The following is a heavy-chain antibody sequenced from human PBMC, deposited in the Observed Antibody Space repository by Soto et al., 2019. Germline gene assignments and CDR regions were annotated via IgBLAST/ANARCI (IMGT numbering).Heavy chain of an antibody. CDR2: INPNSGGT. V-gene: IGHV1-2*02. Sequence: ASVKVSCKASGYTFTGYYMHWVRQAPGQGLEWMGWINPNSGGTNYAQKFQGRVTMTRDTSISTAYMELSRPRSDDTAVYYCARDGVSSPTYYYDSSGSQAWFDPWGQGTLVTVSS. CDR1: GYTFTGYY. J-gene: IGHJ5*02. CDR3: ARDGVSSPTYYYDSSGSQAWFDP. D-gene: IGHD3-22*01.